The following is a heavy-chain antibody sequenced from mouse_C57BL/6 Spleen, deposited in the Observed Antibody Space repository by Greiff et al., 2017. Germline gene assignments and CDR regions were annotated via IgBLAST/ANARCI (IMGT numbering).Heavy chain of an antibody. CDR1: GFSLTSYG. V-gene: IGHV2-5*01. J-gene: IGHJ4*01. Sequence: VQLQQSGPGLVQPSQSLSITCTVSGFSLTSYGVHWVRQSPGKGLEWLGVIWRGGSTDYNEAFMSRQSITKDNSTSQVFFKMNSLQADDTAIDYCAKPDGSAGYAMDYWGQGTSGTVSS. CDR2: IWRGGST. CDR3: AKPDGSAGYAMDY. D-gene: IGHD1-1*01.